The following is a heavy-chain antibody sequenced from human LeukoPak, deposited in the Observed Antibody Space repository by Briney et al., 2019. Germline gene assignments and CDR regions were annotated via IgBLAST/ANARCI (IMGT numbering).Heavy chain of an antibody. Sequence: TSETLSLTCAVYGGSFSGYYWSWIRQPPGKGLEWIGEINHSGSTNYNPSLKSRVTISVDTSKNQFSLKLSSVTAADTAVYYCARRSGDGYNDGFDYWGQGTLVTVSS. CDR1: GGSFSGYY. D-gene: IGHD5-24*01. V-gene: IGHV4-34*01. CDR3: ARRSGDGYNDGFDY. J-gene: IGHJ4*02. CDR2: INHSGST.